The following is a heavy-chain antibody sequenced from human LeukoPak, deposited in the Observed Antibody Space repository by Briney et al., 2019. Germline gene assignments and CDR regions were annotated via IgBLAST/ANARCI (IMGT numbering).Heavy chain of an antibody. CDR3: ARGPHYQPGDY. CDR2: ISSSSSTI. CDR1: GFTFSSYS. D-gene: IGHD1-14*01. V-gene: IGHV3-48*04. J-gene: IGHJ4*02. Sequence: GGSLRLSCAASGFTFSSYSMNWVRQAPGKGLEWVTYISSSSSTIYYADSVKGRFTISRDNAKNSLYLQMNSLRAEDTAVYYCARGPHYQPGDYWGQGTLVTVSS.